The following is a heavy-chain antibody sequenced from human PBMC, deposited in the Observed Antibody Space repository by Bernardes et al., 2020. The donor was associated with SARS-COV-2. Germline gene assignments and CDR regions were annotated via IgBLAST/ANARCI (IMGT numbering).Heavy chain of an antibody. V-gene: IGHV3-48*01. CDR1: GFTFSSYS. D-gene: IGHD6-19*01. Sequence: VGSLRLSCAASGFTFSSYSMNWVRQAPGKGLEWVSYISSSSSTIYYADSVKGRFTISRDNAKNSLYLQMNSLRAEDTAVYYCASNPSSGSTYYYYGMDVWGQGTTVTVSS. CDR3: ASNPSSGSTYYYYGMDV. CDR2: ISSSSSTI. J-gene: IGHJ6*02.